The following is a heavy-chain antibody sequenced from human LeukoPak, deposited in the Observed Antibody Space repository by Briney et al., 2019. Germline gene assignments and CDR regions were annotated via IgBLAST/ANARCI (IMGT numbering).Heavy chain of an antibody. D-gene: IGHD2-2*01. Sequence: GGSLRLSCAASGFTFDDYAMHWVRQAPGKGLEWVSLISADGDSTYYADSVKGRFTISRDNSKNSLYLQMNSLRTDDTALYYCTKNLAIPVRGRGVDYWGQGITVTASS. CDR3: TKNLAIPVRGRGVDY. CDR2: ISADGDST. CDR1: GFTFDDYA. J-gene: IGHJ4*02. V-gene: IGHV3-43*02.